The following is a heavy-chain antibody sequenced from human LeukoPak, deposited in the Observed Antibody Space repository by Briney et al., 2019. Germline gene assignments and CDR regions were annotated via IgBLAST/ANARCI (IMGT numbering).Heavy chain of an antibody. J-gene: IGHJ2*01. CDR1: GGSISSGDYY. D-gene: IGHD2-2*02. V-gene: IGHV4-39*07. CDR3: ARGWKGYQLLYNSRYFDL. CDR2: INHSGST. Sequence: PSETLSLTCTVSGGSISSGDYYWSWIRQPPGKGLEWIGEINHSGSTNYNPSLKSRVTISVDTSKNQFSLKLSSVTAADTAVYYCARGWKGYQLLYNSRYFDLWGRGTLVTVSS.